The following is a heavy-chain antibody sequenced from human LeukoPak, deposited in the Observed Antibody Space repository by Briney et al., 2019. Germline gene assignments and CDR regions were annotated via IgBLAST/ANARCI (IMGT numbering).Heavy chain of an antibody. J-gene: IGHJ4*02. CDR3: ARDRWELLDPADLIDTNPFDY. CDR2: MNPNSGNT. V-gene: IGHV1-8*01. D-gene: IGHD1-26*01. Sequence: VASVKVSCKASGYTFTSYDINWVRQATGQGLEWMGWMNPNSGNTGYAQKFQGRVTMTRNTSISTAYMELSSLRSEDTAVYYCARDRWELLDPADLIDTNPFDYWGQGTLVTVSS. CDR1: GYTFTSYD.